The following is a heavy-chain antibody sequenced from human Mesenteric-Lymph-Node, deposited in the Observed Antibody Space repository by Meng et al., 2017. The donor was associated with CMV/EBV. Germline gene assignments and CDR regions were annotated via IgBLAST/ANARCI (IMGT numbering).Heavy chain of an antibody. CDR2: IYPGNSDT. V-gene: IGHV5-51*01. J-gene: IGHJ4*02. CDR3: ARRGSTVFDY. D-gene: IGHD1-26*01. Sequence: GGSLRLSCKGSGYSFTSYWIGWVRQMPGKGLEWMGTIYPGNSDTRYRPSFQGHVTISADSSSNTAYLQWSSLKASDTAIYYCARRGSTVFDYWGQGTLVTVSS. CDR1: GYSFTSYW.